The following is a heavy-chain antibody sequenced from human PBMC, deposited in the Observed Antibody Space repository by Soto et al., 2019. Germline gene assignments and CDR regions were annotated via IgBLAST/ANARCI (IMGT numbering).Heavy chain of an antibody. CDR1: GYTFPSYG. CDR2: ISAYNGNT. V-gene: IGHV1-18*01. D-gene: IGHD2-15*01. CDR3: AIFVTGGDIVVVVAAHAAWFDP. J-gene: IGHJ5*02. Sequence: ASVKVSCKASGYTFPSYGISWVRQAPGQGLEWMGWISAYNGNTNYAQKLQGRVTMTTDTSTSTAYMELRSLRSDDTAVYYCAIFVTGGDIVVVVAAHAAWFDPWGQGTLVTVSS.